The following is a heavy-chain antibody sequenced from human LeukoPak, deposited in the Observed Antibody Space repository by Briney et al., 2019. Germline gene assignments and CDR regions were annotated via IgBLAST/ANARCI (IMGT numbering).Heavy chain of an antibody. V-gene: IGHV3-30-3*01. Sequence: GGSLRLSCAASGFTFSSYAMHWVRQAPGKGLEWVAVISYDGSNKYYADSVKGRFTISRDNSKNTLYLQMNSLRAEDTAVYYCARDPYDSSGYYLVYCQHWGQGTLVTVSS. D-gene: IGHD3-22*01. CDR1: GFTFSSYA. CDR3: ARDPYDSSGYYLVYCQH. CDR2: ISYDGSNK. J-gene: IGHJ1*01.